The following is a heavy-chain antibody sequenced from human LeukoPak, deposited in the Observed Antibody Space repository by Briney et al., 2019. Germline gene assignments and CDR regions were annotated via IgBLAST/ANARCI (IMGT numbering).Heavy chain of an antibody. J-gene: IGHJ3*02. CDR1: GFTFSSYS. D-gene: IGHD3-22*01. CDR3: TYYDTRLWAFDI. Sequence: GGSLRLSCAASGFTFSSYSMNWVRQAPGKGLEWVSSISSSSSYIYYADSVKGRFTISRDNAKNSLYLQMNSLRAEDTAVYYCTYYDTRLWAFDIWGQGTMVTVSS. CDR2: ISSSSSYI. V-gene: IGHV3-21*01.